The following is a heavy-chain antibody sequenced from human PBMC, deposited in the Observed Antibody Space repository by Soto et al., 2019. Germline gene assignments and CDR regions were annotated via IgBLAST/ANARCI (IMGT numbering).Heavy chain of an antibody. J-gene: IGHJ4*02. CDR3: GYIWFGPTDF. CDR1: GFIVSNHG. V-gene: IGHV3-30*03. D-gene: IGHD3-10*01. CDR2: ASFDGSLE. Sequence: QVQLVESGGGVVQPGRSLRLSCAVSGFIVSNHGIHWVRQAPGKGLEWVAVASFDGSLEIYADSVKGRFTISRDNSKNTMYLQINSLTADDTAVFYCGYIWFGPTDFWGQGTLVTVSS.